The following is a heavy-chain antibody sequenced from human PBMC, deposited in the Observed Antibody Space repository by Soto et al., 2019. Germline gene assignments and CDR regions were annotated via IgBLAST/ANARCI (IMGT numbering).Heavy chain of an antibody. Sequence: QVQLVQSGAEVKKPGSSVKVSCKASGGTFSSYAISWVRQAPGQGLEWMGGIIPIFGTANYEQKFQGRVTITADESTSTAYMELSSLRSEDTAVYYCARDGVVVVAATNYYYGRDVWGQGTTVTVSS. CDR2: IIPIFGTA. CDR1: GGTFSSYA. D-gene: IGHD2-15*01. CDR3: ARDGVVVVAATNYYYGRDV. V-gene: IGHV1-69*12. J-gene: IGHJ6*02.